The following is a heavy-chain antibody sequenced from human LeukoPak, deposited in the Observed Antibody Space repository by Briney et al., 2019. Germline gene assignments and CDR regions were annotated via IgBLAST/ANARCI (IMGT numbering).Heavy chain of an antibody. Sequence: GGSLRLSCAAFGFTFSSYWMHWVRQAPGKGLVWVSRINSDGSSTSYADSVKGRFTISRDNAKNTLYLQMNSLRAEDTAVYYCARQGSVAGIGDAFDIWGQGTMVTVS. V-gene: IGHV3-74*01. D-gene: IGHD6-19*01. CDR2: INSDGSST. CDR3: ARQGSVAGIGDAFDI. CDR1: GFTFSSYW. J-gene: IGHJ3*02.